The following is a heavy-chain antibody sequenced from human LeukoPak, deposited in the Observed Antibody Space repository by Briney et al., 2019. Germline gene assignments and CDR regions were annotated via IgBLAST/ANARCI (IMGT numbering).Heavy chain of an antibody. J-gene: IGHJ6*03. CDR3: ARAFDTSWDYYYMDV. CDR2: IKQDGSGK. D-gene: IGHD2-2*01. V-gene: IGHV3-7*01. Sequence: PGGSLRLSCAASGFTFSSYWMSWVRQAPGKGLEWVANIKQDGSGKYYVDSVKGRFTISRDDAKNSLYLQMNSLRTDDTAVYYCARAFDTSWDYYYMDVWGKGTTVTVSS. CDR1: GFTFSSYW.